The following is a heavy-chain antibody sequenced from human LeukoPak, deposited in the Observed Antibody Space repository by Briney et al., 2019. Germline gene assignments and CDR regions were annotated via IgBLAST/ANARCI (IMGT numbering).Heavy chain of an antibody. Sequence: GGSLRLSSGAAGVTVCSNYMSWVRQALRGGRELISVLYGGVTTVNAASQQRRFTTSSNNSKNTLYLQMSSLAADATAVYYCAKNPKTGFHFDYWGKGTLVTVSS. J-gene: IGHJ4*02. CDR2: LYGGVTT. V-gene: IGHV3-66*01. CDR1: GVTVCSNY. D-gene: IGHD1-1*01. CDR3: AKNPKTGFHFDY.